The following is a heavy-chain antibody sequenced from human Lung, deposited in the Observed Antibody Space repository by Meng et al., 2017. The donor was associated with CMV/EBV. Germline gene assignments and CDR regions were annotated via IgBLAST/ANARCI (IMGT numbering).Heavy chain of an antibody. CDR2: MNPNSGNT. CDR3: ARGYCSGGSCPVFDP. CDR1: GYTSTSYE. J-gene: IGHJ5*02. V-gene: IGHV1-8*01. D-gene: IGHD2-15*01. Sequence: AVLNKPGASVNVSYKAAGYTSTSYEINGVRQATGQGLEWMGWMNPNSGNTGYAQKFQGRVTMTRNTSISTAYMELSSLRSEDTAVYYCARGYCSGGSCPVFDPWGQGTLVTVSS.